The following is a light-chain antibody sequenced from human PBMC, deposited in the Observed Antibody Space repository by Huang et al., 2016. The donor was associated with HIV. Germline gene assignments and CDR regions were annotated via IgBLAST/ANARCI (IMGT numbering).Light chain of an antibody. CDR2: EVS. CDR1: QSLLYSDGKTS. Sequence: VMTQTPLSLTVSPGQPASISCKSSQSLLYSDGKTSLCWYLQKAGQSPQLLIYEVSNRFSGVPDRFNGSGSGTDFTLTISRVEAEDVGVYYCMQSIEPATFGQGTKVEIK. V-gene: IGKV2D-29*02. CDR3: MQSIEPAT. J-gene: IGKJ1*01.